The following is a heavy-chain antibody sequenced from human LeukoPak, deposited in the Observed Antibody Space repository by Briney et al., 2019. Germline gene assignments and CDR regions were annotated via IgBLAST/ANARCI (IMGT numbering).Heavy chain of an antibody. Sequence: SETLSLTCTVSGGSIRSSYYYWGWIRQPPGKGLEWIGSIYDSGSTYYNPSLKSRVTISVDTSKNQFSLQLNSVTPEDTAVYYCARVLSSSGWFDYWGQGTLVTVSS. CDR2: IYDSGST. CDR3: ARVLSSSGWFDY. D-gene: IGHD6-19*01. J-gene: IGHJ4*02. CDR1: GGSIRSSYYY. V-gene: IGHV4-39*01.